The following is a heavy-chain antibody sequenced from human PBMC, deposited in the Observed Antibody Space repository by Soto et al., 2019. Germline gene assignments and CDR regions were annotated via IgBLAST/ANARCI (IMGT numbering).Heavy chain of an antibody. D-gene: IGHD3-10*01. V-gene: IGHV4-59*01. Sequence: PSETLSLTSTVSNGSLSSNYWSWIRQSPGKGLEWIGNIYYSGSTNYNPSLKSRVTMSVDTSKNQFTLKLSSVTAADTGVYFCARSFMVPADFFDYWGQGTPVTVSS. J-gene: IGHJ4*02. CDR1: NGSLSSNY. CDR3: ARSFMVPADFFDY. CDR2: IYYSGST.